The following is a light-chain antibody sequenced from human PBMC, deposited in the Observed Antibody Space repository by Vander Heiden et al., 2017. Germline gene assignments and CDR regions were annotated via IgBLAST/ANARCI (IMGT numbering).Light chain of an antibody. Sequence: QSVLTQPPSASATPGQRVTISCSGSSSNIADNTVNWYQQFPATAPKLLIYSDHQRPSGVSDRFSGSKSGTSASLAITGLQSEDEADYYCSAWDGSLNAHVFGTGTRVTVL. V-gene: IGLV1-44*01. CDR1: SSNIADNT. CDR3: SAWDGSLNAHV. J-gene: IGLJ1*01. CDR2: SDH.